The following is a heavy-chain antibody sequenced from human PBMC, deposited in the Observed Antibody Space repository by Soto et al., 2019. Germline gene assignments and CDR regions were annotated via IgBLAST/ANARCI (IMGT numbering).Heavy chain of an antibody. CDR2: ISYDGSNK. CDR3: AKDLVAVAGTGYYYGMDV. Sequence: GGSLRLSCAASGFTFSSYGMHWVRQAPGKGLEWVAVISYDGSNKYYADSMKGRFTISRDNSKNTLYLQMNSLRAEDTAVYYCAKDLVAVAGTGYYYGMDVWGQGTTVTVSS. D-gene: IGHD6-19*01. J-gene: IGHJ6*02. V-gene: IGHV3-30*18. CDR1: GFTFSSYG.